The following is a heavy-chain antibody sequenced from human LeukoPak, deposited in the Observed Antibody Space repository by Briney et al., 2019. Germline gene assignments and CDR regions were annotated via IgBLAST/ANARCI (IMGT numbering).Heavy chain of an antibody. CDR2: IYYSGST. CDR3: ARVSPDVYYYYYGMDV. CDR1: GGSISSYY. J-gene: IGHJ6*02. Sequence: SETLSLTCTVSGGSISSYYWSWIRQPPGKGLEWIGYIYYSGSTYYNPSLKSRVTISVDTSKNQFSLKLSSVTAADTAVYYCARVSPDVYYYYYGMDVWGQGTTVTVSS. V-gene: IGHV4-59*08.